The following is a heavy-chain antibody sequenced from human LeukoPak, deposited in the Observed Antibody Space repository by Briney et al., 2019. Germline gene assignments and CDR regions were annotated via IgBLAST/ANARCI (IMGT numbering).Heavy chain of an antibody. V-gene: IGHV3-7*03. CDR2: INVDGSEK. J-gene: IGHJ4*02. CDR3: VRNIGHETFDY. Sequence: GGSLRLSCAASGFTFSNYWMNWVRQAPGKGLEWVASINVDGSEKYYVDSVKGRFTISRDNAKNSVFMQMDSLRDEDTAVYYCVRNIGHETFDYWGQGTLVTVTS. D-gene: IGHD2/OR15-2a*01. CDR1: GFTFSNYW.